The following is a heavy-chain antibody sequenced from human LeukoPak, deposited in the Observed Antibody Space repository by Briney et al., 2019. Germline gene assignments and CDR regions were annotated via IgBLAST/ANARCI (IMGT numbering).Heavy chain of an antibody. D-gene: IGHD6-13*01. V-gene: IGHV5-10-1*01. J-gene: IGHJ4*02. CDR1: GYSFTSYW. CDR2: IDPSDAYT. CDR3: ARHEGYCSSAEVY. Sequence: GESLMISCKGSGYSFTSYWISWVRQMPGKGLEWMGRIDPSDAYTNYSPSFQGHVTISSDKSIKTAYLQWSSLKASDTAMYYCARHEGYCSSAEVYWGQGTLVTVSS.